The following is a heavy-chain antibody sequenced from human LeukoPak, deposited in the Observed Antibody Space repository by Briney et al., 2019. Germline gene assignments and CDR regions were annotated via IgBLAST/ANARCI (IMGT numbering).Heavy chain of an antibody. CDR3: ARGTGSYYYYGMDV. CDR2: IIPIFGTA. D-gene: IGHD1/OR15-1a*01. J-gene: IGHJ6*02. CDR1: GGTFSSYA. V-gene: IGHV1-69*05. Sequence: GSSVKVSCKASGGTFSSYAISWVRQAPGQGLEWMGGIIPIFGTANYAQKFQGRVTMTRDTSISTAYMELSRLRSDDTAVYYCARGTGSYYYYGMDVWGQGTTVTVSS.